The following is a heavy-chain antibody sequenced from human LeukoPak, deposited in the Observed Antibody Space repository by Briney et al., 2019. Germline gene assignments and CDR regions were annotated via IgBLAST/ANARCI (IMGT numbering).Heavy chain of an antibody. Sequence: PGGSLRLSCAASGFTFSSYAMSWVRQAPGKGLEWVSALSGSGSSTYYADSVKGRFIISRDNSKNTLYVQMNSLRAEDTAVYYCAKLRVGYCSSTSCRYNWFDPWGQGTLVTVSS. D-gene: IGHD2-2*01. CDR1: GFTFSSYA. J-gene: IGHJ5*02. CDR2: LSGSGSST. V-gene: IGHV3-23*01. CDR3: AKLRVGYCSSTSCRYNWFDP.